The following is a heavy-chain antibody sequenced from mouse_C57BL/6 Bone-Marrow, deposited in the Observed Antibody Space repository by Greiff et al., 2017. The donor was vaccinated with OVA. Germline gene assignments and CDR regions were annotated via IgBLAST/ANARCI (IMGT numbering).Heavy chain of an antibody. D-gene: IGHD1-1*01. CDR2: IWSGGST. CDR1: GFSLTSYG. V-gene: IGHV2-2*01. CDR3: ARSITTVVGGDFDY. Sequence: QVQLKESGPGLVQPSQSLSITCTVSGFSLTSYGVHWVRQSPGKGLEWLGVIWSGGSTDYNAAFISRLCISKDNSKSQVFFKMNSLQADDTAIYYCARSITTVVGGDFDYWGQGTTLTVSS. J-gene: IGHJ2*01.